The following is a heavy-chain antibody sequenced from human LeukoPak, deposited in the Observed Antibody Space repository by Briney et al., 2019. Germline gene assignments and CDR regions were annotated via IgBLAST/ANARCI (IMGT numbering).Heavy chain of an antibody. CDR3: ARESGSYAYYFDY. V-gene: IGHV3-33*01. D-gene: IGHD1-26*01. CDR1: GFSLSGYG. Sequence: GGSLRLSCEASGFSLSGYGMHWVRQAPGEGLEWVAVIWYDGSNKYYADSVKGRFTISRASSKNTLYLHMNSLRAEDTAVYYCARESGSYAYYFDYWGQGTLVTVSS. J-gene: IGHJ4*02. CDR2: IWYDGSNK.